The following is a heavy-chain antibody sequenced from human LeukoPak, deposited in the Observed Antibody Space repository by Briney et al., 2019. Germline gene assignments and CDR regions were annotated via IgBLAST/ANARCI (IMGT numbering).Heavy chain of an antibody. CDR3: ARVGVGAWIDY. D-gene: IGHD1-26*01. V-gene: IGHV4-39*01. Sequence: SETLSLTCNVSGVSISSSSYYWGWIRQPPGKGLEWIGSIYYSGSTYYNPSLKSRVTISVDTSKNQFSLKLSSVTAADTAVYYCARVGVGAWIDYWGQGTLVTVSS. J-gene: IGHJ4*02. CDR2: IYYSGST. CDR1: GVSISSSSYY.